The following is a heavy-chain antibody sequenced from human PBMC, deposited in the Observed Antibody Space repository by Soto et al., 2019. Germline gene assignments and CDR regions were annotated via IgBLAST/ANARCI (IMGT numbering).Heavy chain of an antibody. CDR1: GGTFGSYA. D-gene: IGHD3-10*01. V-gene: IGHV1-69*13. CDR2: IIPIFGTA. CDR3: ARASYYYGSGSYIYYYYGMDV. Sequence: GASVKVSCKASGGTFGSYAISWVRQAPGQGLEWMGGIIPIFGTANYAQKFQGRVTITADESTSTAYMELSSLRSEDTAVYYCARASYYYGSGSYIYYYYGMDVWGQGTTVTVS. J-gene: IGHJ6*02.